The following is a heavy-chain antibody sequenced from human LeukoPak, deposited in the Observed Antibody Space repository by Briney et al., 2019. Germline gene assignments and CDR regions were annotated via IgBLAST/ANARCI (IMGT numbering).Heavy chain of an antibody. J-gene: IGHJ3*02. D-gene: IGHD3-22*01. CDR2: IYYSGST. V-gene: IGHV4-30-4*08. CDR1: GGSISSGDYY. Sequence: TLSLTCTVSGGSISSGDYYWSWIRPPPGKGLEWIGYIYYSGSTYYNPSLKSRVTISVDTSKNQFSLKLSSVTAADTAVYYCARDRPLTYYYDSSGYSDAFDIWGQGTMVTVSS. CDR3: ARDRPLTYYYDSSGYSDAFDI.